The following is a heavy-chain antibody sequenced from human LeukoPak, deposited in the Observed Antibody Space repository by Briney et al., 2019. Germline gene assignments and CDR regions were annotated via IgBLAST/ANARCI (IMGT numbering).Heavy chain of an antibody. CDR1: GGSISSYY. V-gene: IGHV4-59*01. CDR2: IYCSGST. Sequence: PSETLSLTCTVSGGSISSYYWSWIRQPPGKGLEWIGYIYCSGSTNYNPSLKSRVTISVDTSKNQFSLKLSSVTAADTAVYYCARDQAPRMITFGGPRRWFDPWGQGTLVTVSS. J-gene: IGHJ5*02. CDR3: ARDQAPRMITFGGPRRWFDP. D-gene: IGHD3-16*01.